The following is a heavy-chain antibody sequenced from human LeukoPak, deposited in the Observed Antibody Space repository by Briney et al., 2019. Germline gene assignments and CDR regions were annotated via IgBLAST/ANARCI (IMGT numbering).Heavy chain of an antibody. J-gene: IGHJ5*02. Sequence: ASVKVSCKASGYTFTGYYIHWVRQAPGQGLEWMGWINPHSGGTNYAQKFQGGVTMTRDMSTSTVYMELSSLRSEDTAVYYCARVVAGRGWFDPWGQGTLVTVSS. CDR3: ARVVAGRGWFDP. CDR1: GYTFTGYY. D-gene: IGHD6-19*01. V-gene: IGHV1-2*02. CDR2: INPHSGGT.